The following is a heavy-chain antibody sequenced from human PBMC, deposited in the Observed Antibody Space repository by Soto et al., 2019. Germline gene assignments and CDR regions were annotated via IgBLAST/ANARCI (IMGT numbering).Heavy chain of an antibody. J-gene: IGHJ5*02. CDR1: GGSISSYY. V-gene: IGHV4-59*01. D-gene: IGHD3-3*01. Sequence: SETLSLTCTVSGGSISSYYWSWIRQPPGKGLEWIGYIYYSGSTNYNPSLKSRVTISVDTSKNQFSLKLSSVTAADTAVYYCARGPVDYDFWSGYYPRWFDPWGQGTLVTVSS. CDR2: IYYSGST. CDR3: ARGPVDYDFWSGYYPRWFDP.